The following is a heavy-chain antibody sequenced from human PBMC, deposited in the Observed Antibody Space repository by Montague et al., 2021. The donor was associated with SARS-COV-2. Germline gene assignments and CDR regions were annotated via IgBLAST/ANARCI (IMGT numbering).Heavy chain of an antibody. CDR3: VRGGTMTVVVFDY. Sequence: SETLSLTCTVSGDSISNSNWWTWVRQPPGRGLEWIGEIFRSGDSNYNPSLKSRVTMSVDMSRNQFSLRLSTVTAADTAVYYCVRGGTMTVVVFDYWGQGTLVTVSS. J-gene: IGHJ4*02. CDR1: GDSISNSNW. D-gene: IGHD3-22*01. CDR2: IFRSGDS. V-gene: IGHV4-4*02.